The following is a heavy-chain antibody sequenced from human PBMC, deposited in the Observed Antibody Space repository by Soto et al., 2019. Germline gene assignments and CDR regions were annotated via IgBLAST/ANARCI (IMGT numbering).Heavy chain of an antibody. J-gene: IGHJ4*02. Sequence: PGGSLRLSCAASEFTFSNYAMSWVRQAPGKGLEWVSAISYGGGTTYYADSEKGRFTISRDNSKNTLYLQMNSLRAEDTAVYYCAKNPGYYYDSTGYHFDYWGQGTLVTVSS. CDR2: ISYGGGTT. D-gene: IGHD3-22*01. CDR1: EFTFSNYA. CDR3: AKNPGYYYDSTGYHFDY. V-gene: IGHV3-23*01.